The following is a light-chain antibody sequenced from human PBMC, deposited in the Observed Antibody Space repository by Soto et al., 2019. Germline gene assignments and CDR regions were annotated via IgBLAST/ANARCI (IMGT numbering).Light chain of an antibody. J-gene: IGKJ1*01. Sequence: EIVLTQSPGTLSLSPGERATLSCRAAQSVSNNYLAWYQQKPGQAPRLLIYGASSRATGIPDRFSGSWSGTDFTLTISRLEPEDFAMYYCQHYGSSRTFGQGTKVEIK. CDR2: GAS. CDR3: QHYGSSRT. V-gene: IGKV3-20*01. CDR1: QSVSNNY.